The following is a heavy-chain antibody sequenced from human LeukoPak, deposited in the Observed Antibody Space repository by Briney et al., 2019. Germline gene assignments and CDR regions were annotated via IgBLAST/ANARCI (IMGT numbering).Heavy chain of an antibody. CDR3: ARDFGAANYYYGMDV. CDR2: ISYDGSNK. D-gene: IGHD3-10*01. J-gene: IGHJ6*02. Sequence: GGSLRLSCAASGFTFSSCGMHWVRQAPGKGLEWVAVISYDGSNKYYADSVKGRFTISRDNSKNTLYLQMNSLRAEDTAVYYCARDFGAANYYYGMDVWGQGTTVTVSS. CDR1: GFTFSSCG. V-gene: IGHV3-30*03.